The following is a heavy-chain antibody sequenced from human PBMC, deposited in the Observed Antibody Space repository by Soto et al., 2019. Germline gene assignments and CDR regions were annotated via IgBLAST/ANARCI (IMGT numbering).Heavy chain of an antibody. V-gene: IGHV4-34*01. CDR3: ARDYKRENCGSVRCNSLDV. D-gene: IGHD2-21*01. CDR1: GGSFRGFY. Sequence: SETLSLTCAVSGGSFRGFYWTWIRQSPGKGLEWLGDIDHVGITNYNPSLKSRVSIPVDTSKSQFSLKLSSVTAADTAVYYCARDYKRENCGSVRCNSLDVWGQGTTVTVSS. J-gene: IGHJ6*02. CDR2: IDHVGIT.